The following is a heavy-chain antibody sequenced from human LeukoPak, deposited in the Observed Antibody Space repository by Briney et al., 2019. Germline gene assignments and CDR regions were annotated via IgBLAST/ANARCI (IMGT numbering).Heavy chain of an antibody. CDR1: GGPINTDY. CDR2: IYYTGRT. CDR3: ARGQKYRSGYTVTELGSGYFDY. V-gene: IGHV4-59*01. D-gene: IGHD3-22*01. J-gene: IGHJ4*02. Sequence: SETLSLTCTVSGGPINTDYWNWIRQPPGKGLEWIGYIYYTGRTNYNPSFKSRLTISIDTSKSQFSLTLTSVTAADTAVYYCARGQKYRSGYTVTELGSGYFDYWGQGTLVTVSS.